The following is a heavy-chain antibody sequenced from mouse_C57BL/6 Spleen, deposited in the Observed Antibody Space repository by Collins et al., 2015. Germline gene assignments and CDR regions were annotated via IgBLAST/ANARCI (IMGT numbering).Heavy chain of an antibody. V-gene: IGHV5-9-1*02. CDR2: ISSGGDYI. CDR1: GFTFSSYA. Sequence: PGGSLKLSCAASGFTFSSYAMSWVRQTPEKRLEWVAYISSGGDYIYYADTVKGRFTISRDNARNTLYLQMSSLKSEDTAMYYCTRALDAMDYWGQGTSVTVSS. CDR3: TRALDAMDY. J-gene: IGHJ4*01.